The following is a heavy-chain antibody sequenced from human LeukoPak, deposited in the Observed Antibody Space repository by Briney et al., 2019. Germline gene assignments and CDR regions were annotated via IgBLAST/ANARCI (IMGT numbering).Heavy chain of an antibody. CDR1: GGSFSDYY. CDR2: INHSGST. CDR3: ARGIRGYNWFDP. Sequence: PSETLSLTCAVYGGSFSDYYWSWIRQPPGKGLEWIGEINHSGSTNYNPSLKSRVTISVDTSKNQFSLKLSSVTAADTAVYYCARGIRGYNWFDPWGQGTLVTVSS. V-gene: IGHV4-34*01. J-gene: IGHJ5*02.